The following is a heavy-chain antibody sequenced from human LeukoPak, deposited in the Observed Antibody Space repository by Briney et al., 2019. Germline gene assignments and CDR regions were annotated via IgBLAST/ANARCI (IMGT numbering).Heavy chain of an antibody. Sequence: SETLSLTCAVYGGSLSGYYWSWIRQPPGKGLEWIGEINHSGSTNYNPSLKSRVTISVDTSKNQFSLKLSSVTAADTAVYYCARAVIGRFGWFDPWGQGTLVTVSS. CDR3: ARAVIGRFGWFDP. CDR1: GGSLSGYY. D-gene: IGHD2-21*01. V-gene: IGHV4-34*01. J-gene: IGHJ5*02. CDR2: INHSGST.